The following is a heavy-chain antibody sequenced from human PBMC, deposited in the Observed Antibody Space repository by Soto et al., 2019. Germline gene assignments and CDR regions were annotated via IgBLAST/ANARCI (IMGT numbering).Heavy chain of an antibody. V-gene: IGHV4-30-2*01. Sequence: QLQLQESGSGLVKPSQTLSLTCAVSGGSISSGGYSWSWIRQPPGKGLEWIGYIYHSGSTYYNPSRKSRVTIPVDRSKNQSSLKLSSVTSAVTAVYYCARAGGLGAVAVDSWGQGTLVTVSS. CDR1: GGSISSGGYS. CDR3: ARAGGLGAVAVDS. J-gene: IGHJ4*02. CDR2: IYHSGST. D-gene: IGHD6-19*01.